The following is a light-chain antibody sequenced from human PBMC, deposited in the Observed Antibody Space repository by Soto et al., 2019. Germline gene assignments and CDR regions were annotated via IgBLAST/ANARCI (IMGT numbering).Light chain of an antibody. CDR3: QQYGSSPPVT. CDR1: QSVSSNY. V-gene: IGKV3-20*01. Sequence: EIVLTQSPATLSLSPGERATLSCRASQSVSSNYLAWYQQKPGQAPKVLIYRASSRATGIPDRFSGSGSGTDFTLTISRLEPEDFAVYYCQQYGSSPPVTFGQGTRLEIK. CDR2: RAS. J-gene: IGKJ5*01.